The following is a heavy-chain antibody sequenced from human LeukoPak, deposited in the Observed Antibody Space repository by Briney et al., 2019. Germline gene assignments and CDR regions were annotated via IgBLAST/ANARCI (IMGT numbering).Heavy chain of an antibody. D-gene: IGHD3-22*01. CDR3: ATYYYDSTGYYYALRD. CDR1: AYTFTRYY. CDR2: ISPSGSST. V-gene: IGHV1-46*01. Sequence: GASVKVSCKTSAYTFTRYYTHWVRQAPGHGLEWMGVISPSGSSTTYAQKFQGRVTMTRDTSTTTVYMELSSLRSEDTAVYYCATYYYDSTGYYYALRDWGQGTLVTVSS. J-gene: IGHJ4*02.